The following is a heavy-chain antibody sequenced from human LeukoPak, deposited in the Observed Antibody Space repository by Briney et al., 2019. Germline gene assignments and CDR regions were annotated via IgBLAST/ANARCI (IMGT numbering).Heavy chain of an antibody. D-gene: IGHD3-9*01. Sequence: PGGSLRLSCAASGFIFSSYEMSWVRQAPGKGLEWVSYISSSGRTMYYADSVKGRFTVSRDNAKNTLYLQMNSLRAGDTAVYYCARLKKTYYDILTGYYLGYFDYWGQGTLVTVSS. J-gene: IGHJ4*02. CDR3: ARLKKTYYDILTGYYLGYFDY. CDR2: ISSSGRTM. CDR1: GFIFSSYE. V-gene: IGHV3-48*03.